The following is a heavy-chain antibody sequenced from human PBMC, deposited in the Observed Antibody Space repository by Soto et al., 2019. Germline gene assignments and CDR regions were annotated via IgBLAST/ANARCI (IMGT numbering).Heavy chain of an antibody. J-gene: IGHJ4*01. CDR3: TTASYSTSIIVRFDY. D-gene: IGHD3-3*02. Sequence: GGSLRLSCAASGFTFSSYGMHWVRQAPGKGLEWVAVISYDGSNKYYADSVKGRFTISRDNSKNTLYLQMNSLRAEDTAVYYCTTASYSTSIIVRFDYWGHGTLVTVSS. CDR2: ISYDGSNK. CDR1: GFTFSSYG. V-gene: IGHV3-30*03.